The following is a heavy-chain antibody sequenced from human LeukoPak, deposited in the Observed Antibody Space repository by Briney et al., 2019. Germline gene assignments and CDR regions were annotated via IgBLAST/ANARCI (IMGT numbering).Heavy chain of an antibody. CDR2: INPSGGST. D-gene: IGHD6-13*01. CDR1: GYTFTSYY. CDR3: AREYIAAAGRDAFDI. Sequence: GASVKFSCKASGYTFTSYYMHWVRQAPGQGLEWMGIINPSGGSTSYAQKFQGRVTMTRDTSTSTVYMELSSLRSEDTAVYYCAREYIAAAGRDAFDIWGQGTMVTVSS. J-gene: IGHJ3*02. V-gene: IGHV1-46*01.